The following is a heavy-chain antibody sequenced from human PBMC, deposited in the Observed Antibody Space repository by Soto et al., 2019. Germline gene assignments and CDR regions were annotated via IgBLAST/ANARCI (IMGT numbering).Heavy chain of an antibody. CDR3: ARQGNGGEGFDY. D-gene: IGHD4-17*01. CDR1: GYYFSSFW. CDR2: IYPGDSDT. Sequence: GESLKISCEGSGYYFSSFWIGWVRQPPGKGLEWTGIIYPGDSDTRYGPSFQGQVTISADKSTNTASLQWSSLKASDTAMYYCARQGNGGEGFDYWGQGTLVTVSS. J-gene: IGHJ4*02. V-gene: IGHV5-51*01.